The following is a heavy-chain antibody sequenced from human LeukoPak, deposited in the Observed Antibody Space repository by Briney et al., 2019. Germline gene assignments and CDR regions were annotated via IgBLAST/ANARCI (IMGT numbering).Heavy chain of an antibody. D-gene: IGHD4-17*01. CDR2: ISGSGYST. J-gene: IGHJ4*02. CDR3: AKDYGDYAYYFHY. CDR1: GFTFSNYA. Sequence: SGGSLRLSCAASGFTFSNYAMNWVRQAPGKGLEWVSVISGSGYSTYYADSVKGRFTISRDNSKNTLYLQTNSLRAEDTAVYYCAKDYGDYAYYFHYWGQGTLVTVSS. V-gene: IGHV3-23*01.